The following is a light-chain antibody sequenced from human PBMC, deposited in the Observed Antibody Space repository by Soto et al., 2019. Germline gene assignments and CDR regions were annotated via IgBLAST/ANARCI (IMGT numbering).Light chain of an antibody. CDR2: GAS. Sequence: EILLTQSPGTLSLSPGERATLSCRASQSVRNSYLAWYQQKPGQAPRLLIYGASGRATCIPDRFSGSGSGTDFTLTISRLEPEDFAVYYCQQYGSSPYTFGQGTQLEI. CDR3: QQYGSSPYT. V-gene: IGKV3-20*01. J-gene: IGKJ2*01. CDR1: QSVRNSY.